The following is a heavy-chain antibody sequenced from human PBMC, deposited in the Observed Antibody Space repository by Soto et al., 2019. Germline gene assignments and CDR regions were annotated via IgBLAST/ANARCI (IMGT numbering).Heavy chain of an antibody. CDR1: GYTFTSYG. CDR3: GRRNDGFWSGQFGS. J-gene: IGHJ5*01. CDR2: ISAYNGNT. D-gene: IGHD3-3*01. Sequence: QVQLVQSGAEVKKPGASVKVSCKASGYTFTSYGISWVRQAPGQGLEWMGWISAYNGNTNYAQKLQGRVTMTTDTSTSTADMERRSLRCEDTAVYYCGRRNDGFWSGQFGSWGPGALVTVSS. V-gene: IGHV1-18*01.